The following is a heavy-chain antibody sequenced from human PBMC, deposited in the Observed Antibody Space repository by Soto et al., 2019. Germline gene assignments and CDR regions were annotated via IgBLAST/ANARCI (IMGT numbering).Heavy chain of an antibody. CDR1: GGTFSSYA. D-gene: IGHD3-3*01. J-gene: IGHJ5*02. Sequence: QVQLVQSGAEVKKPGSSVKVSCKASGGTFSSYAISWVRQAPGQGLEWMGGIIPIFGTANYAQKFQGRVTITADESTSPAYMELSSLRSEDTAVYYCARSLYDFWSGSPPPGWFDPWGQGTLVTVSS. V-gene: IGHV1-69*01. CDR2: IIPIFGTA. CDR3: ARSLYDFWSGSPPPGWFDP.